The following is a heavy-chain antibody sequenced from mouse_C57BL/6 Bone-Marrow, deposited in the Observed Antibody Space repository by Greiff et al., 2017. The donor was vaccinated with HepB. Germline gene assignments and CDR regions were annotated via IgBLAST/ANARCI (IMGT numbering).Heavy chain of an antibody. V-gene: IGHV1-54*01. CDR2: INPGSGGT. CDR1: GYAFTNYL. J-gene: IGHJ2*01. CDR3: ARWGTTVVSFDY. D-gene: IGHD1-1*01. Sequence: QVQLQQSGAELVRPGTSVKVSCKASGYAFTNYLIEWVKQRPGQGLEWIGVINPGSGGTNYNEKFKGKATLTADKSSSTAYMQLSSLTSEDSAVYFCARWGTTVVSFDYWGQGTTLTVSS.